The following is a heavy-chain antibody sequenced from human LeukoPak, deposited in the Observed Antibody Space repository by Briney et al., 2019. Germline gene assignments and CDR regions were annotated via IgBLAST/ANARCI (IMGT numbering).Heavy chain of an antibody. J-gene: IGHJ4*02. D-gene: IGHD1-1*01. V-gene: IGHV4-59*01. CDR1: GGPISNYY. Sequence: ASETLSLTCTVSGGPISNYYWSWMRQPPGKGLEWIAYIYYSGNTNHNPSLKSRVTISVDTSKNQFSLKVTSVTAADTAIYYCARWNEGLDYWGQGTLVTVSS. CDR3: ARWNEGLDY. CDR2: IYYSGNT.